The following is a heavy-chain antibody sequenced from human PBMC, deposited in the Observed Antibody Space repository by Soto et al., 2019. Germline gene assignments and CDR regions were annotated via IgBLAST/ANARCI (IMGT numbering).Heavy chain of an antibody. D-gene: IGHD6-13*01. CDR1: GGNISSYG. J-gene: IGHJ3*02. V-gene: IGHV4-59*08. CDR3: ARRYSSAFDI. CDR2: IYYSGST. Sequence: SVPICLTRTVAGGNISSYGGSWIRQPPGKGLEWIGYIYYSGSTNYNPSLKSRVTISVDTSKNQFSLKLSSVTAADTAVYYCARRYSSAFDIWGQGTMVTVSS.